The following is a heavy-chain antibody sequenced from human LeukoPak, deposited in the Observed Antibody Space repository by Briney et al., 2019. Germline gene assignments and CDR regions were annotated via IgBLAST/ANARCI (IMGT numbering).Heavy chain of an antibody. CDR1: GFTFSSYG. V-gene: IGHV3-48*04. CDR3: ARGVADSYGQFDN. Sequence: GGSLRLSCAASGFTFSSYGMSWVRQAPGKGLEWVSYISSSGSTIYYADSVKGRFTISRDNAKNSLYLQMNSLRAEDTAVYYCARGVADSYGQFDNWGQGTLVTVSS. J-gene: IGHJ4*02. CDR2: ISSSGSTI. D-gene: IGHD3-10*01.